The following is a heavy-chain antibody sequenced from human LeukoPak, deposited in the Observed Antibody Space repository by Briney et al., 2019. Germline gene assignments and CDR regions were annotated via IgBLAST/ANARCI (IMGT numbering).Heavy chain of an antibody. CDR1: GGSISNYY. Sequence: PSETLSLTCTLSGGSISNYYWTWIRQPPGKGLEWIGFISYSGSTSYNPSLKSRVTISLDTSKNQFSLKLSSVTAADTAVYYCARAYYFDSSGYDDAFDIWGQGTMVTVSS. V-gene: IGHV4-59*01. J-gene: IGHJ3*02. D-gene: IGHD3-22*01. CDR2: ISYSGST. CDR3: ARAYYFDSSGYDDAFDI.